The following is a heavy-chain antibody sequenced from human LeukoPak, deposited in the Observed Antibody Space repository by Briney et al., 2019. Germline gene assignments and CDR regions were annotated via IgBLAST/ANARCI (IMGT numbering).Heavy chain of an antibody. CDR3: ARDNRGSSWYPDY. D-gene: IGHD6-13*01. J-gene: IGHJ4*02. CDR2: IIPIFGTA. CDR1: GGTFSSYA. V-gene: IGHV1-69*01. Sequence: VASVKVSCKASGGTFSSYAISWVRQAPGQGLEWMGGIIPIFGTANYAQKFQGRVTITADESTSTAHMELSSLRSEDTAVYYCARDNRGSSWYPDYWGQGTLVTVSS.